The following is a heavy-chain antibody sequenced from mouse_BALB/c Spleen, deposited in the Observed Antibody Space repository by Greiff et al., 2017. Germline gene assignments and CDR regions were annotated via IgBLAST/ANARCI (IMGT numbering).Heavy chain of an antibody. CDR3: ARSGLTGAMDY. J-gene: IGHJ4*01. V-gene: IGHV5-17*02. D-gene: IGHD4-1*01. Sequence: EVHLVESGGGLVQPGGSRKLSCAASGFTFSSFGMHWVRQAPEKGLEWVAYISSGSSTIYYADTVKGRFTISRDNPKNTLFLQMTSLRSEDTAMYYCARSGLTGAMDYWGQGTSVTVSS. CDR1: GFTFSSFG. CDR2: ISSGSSTI.